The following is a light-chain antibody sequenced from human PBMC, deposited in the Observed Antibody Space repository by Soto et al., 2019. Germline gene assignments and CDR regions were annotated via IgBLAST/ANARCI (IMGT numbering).Light chain of an antibody. Sequence: DIKMTQSPSTLSASVGDRVTITCRASQSISSWLAWYQQKPGKAPKLLIYKASSLESGVPSRFSGSGSGTDFTLTISSLQPEDVATYYCQKYNSAPRTFGQGTRLEIK. J-gene: IGKJ5*01. CDR2: KAS. CDR3: QKYNSAPRT. CDR1: QSISSW. V-gene: IGKV1-5*03.